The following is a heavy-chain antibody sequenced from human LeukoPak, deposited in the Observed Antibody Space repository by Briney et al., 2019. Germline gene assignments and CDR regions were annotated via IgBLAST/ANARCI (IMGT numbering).Heavy chain of an antibody. CDR1: GFTFSSYA. D-gene: IGHD6-19*01. Sequence: GGSLRLSCAASGFTFSSYAMSWVRQAPGKGLEWVSAISGSGGSTYYADSVKGRFTISRDNSKNTLYLQMNSLRAEDTAVYYCARRGSSSGWDYYFDYWGQGTLATVSS. J-gene: IGHJ4*02. CDR2: ISGSGGST. V-gene: IGHV3-23*01. CDR3: ARRGSSSGWDYYFDY.